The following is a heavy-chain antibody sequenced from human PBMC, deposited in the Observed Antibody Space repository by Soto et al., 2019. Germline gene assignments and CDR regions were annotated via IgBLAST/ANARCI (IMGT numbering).Heavy chain of an antibody. CDR3: ARDDVTYSGGSCHLNWFDP. V-gene: IGHV4-59*01. Sequence: PSETLSLTCAVSGGSISSYYWNWIRQPPGKGLEWIGYVYYSGSTNYNPSLKSRVTISVDTSKNQFSLKLSSVTAADTAVYYCARDDVTYSGGSCHLNWFDPWGQGTLVTVSS. D-gene: IGHD2-15*01. J-gene: IGHJ5*02. CDR1: GGSISSYY. CDR2: VYYSGST.